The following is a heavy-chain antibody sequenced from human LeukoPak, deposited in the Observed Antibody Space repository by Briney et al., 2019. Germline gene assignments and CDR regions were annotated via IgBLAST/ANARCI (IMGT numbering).Heavy chain of an antibody. CDR2: INHSGST. V-gene: IGHV4-34*01. CDR3: ARERTPDAFDI. Sequence: PSEILSLTCAVYGGSFSGYYWSWIRQPPGKGLEWIGEINHSGSTNYNPSLKSRVTISVDTSKNQFSLKLSSVTAADTAVYYCARERTPDAFDIWGQGTIVTVSS. J-gene: IGHJ3*02. CDR1: GGSFSGYY.